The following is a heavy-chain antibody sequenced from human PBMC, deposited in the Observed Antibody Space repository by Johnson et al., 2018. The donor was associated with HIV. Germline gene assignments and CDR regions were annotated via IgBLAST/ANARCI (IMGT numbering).Heavy chain of an antibody. D-gene: IGHD3-22*01. V-gene: IGHV3-11*04. CDR3: ARSEVSSGYYYTPFVDAFDI. J-gene: IGHJ3*02. CDR1: GFTFSDYY. Sequence: QVQLVESGGGLVKPGGSLRLSCAASGFTFSDYYMTWIRQTPGKGLAWVSYISSSGSTIYYADSVKGRFTISRDNAKNSLYLQMNSLRAEDTAVYYCARSEVSSGYYYTPFVDAFDIWGQGTMVTVSS. CDR2: ISSSGSTI.